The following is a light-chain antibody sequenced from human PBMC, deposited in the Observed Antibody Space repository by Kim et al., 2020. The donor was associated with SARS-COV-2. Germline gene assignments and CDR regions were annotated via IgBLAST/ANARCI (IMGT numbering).Light chain of an antibody. CDR2: KAS. Sequence: DIQMTQSPSTLSASVGDRVTITCRASQSISSWLAWYQQKPGKAPNLLNYKASSLESGVPSRFSGSGSGTEFTLTISSLQPDDFATYYCEQDNSYPWTFDQETKVNIK. CDR1: QSISSW. J-gene: IGKJ1*01. V-gene: IGKV1-5*03. CDR3: EQDNSYPWT.